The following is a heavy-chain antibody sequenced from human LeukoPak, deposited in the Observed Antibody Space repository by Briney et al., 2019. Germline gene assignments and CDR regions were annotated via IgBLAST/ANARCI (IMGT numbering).Heavy chain of an antibody. CDR3: ARGIGYDFWSGYEYNWFDP. V-gene: IGHV4-4*07. CDR1: GGSISSYY. CDR2: IYTSGST. Sequence: SETLSLTCTVSGGSISSYYWSWIRQPAGKGLEWIGRIYTSGSTNYNPSLKSRVTMSVDTSKNQLSLKLSSVTATDTAVYYCARGIGYDFWSGYEYNWFDPWGQGTLVTVSS. D-gene: IGHD3-3*01. J-gene: IGHJ5*02.